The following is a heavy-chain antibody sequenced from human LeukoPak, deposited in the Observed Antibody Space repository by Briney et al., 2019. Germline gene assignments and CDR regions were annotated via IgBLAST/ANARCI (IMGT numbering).Heavy chain of an antibody. J-gene: IGHJ4*02. Sequence: SETLSLTCAVYGGSFSGYYWSWIRQPPGKGLEWIGEINHSGSTNYNPSLKSRVTISVDTSKNQFSLKLSSVTAADTAVYYCARIGGYSLDYWGQGTLVTVSS. D-gene: IGHD1-26*01. V-gene: IGHV4-34*01. CDR1: GGSFSGYY. CDR3: ARIGGYSLDY. CDR2: INHSGST.